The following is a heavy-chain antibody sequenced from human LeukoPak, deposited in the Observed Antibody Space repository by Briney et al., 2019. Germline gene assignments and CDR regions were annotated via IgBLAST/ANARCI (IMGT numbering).Heavy chain of an antibody. CDR2: MYYRGST. J-gene: IGHJ4*02. D-gene: IGHD5-18*01. Sequence: SETLSLTCTVSGGSISSGNYYWSWIRQHPGKGLEWIGYMYYRGSTYYNPSLKSRVTISVDTSKNQFSLKLSSVPAADTAVYYCARSYGYGTNFDYWGQGTLVTVSS. CDR3: ARSYGYGTNFDY. CDR1: GGSISSGNYY. V-gene: IGHV4-31*03.